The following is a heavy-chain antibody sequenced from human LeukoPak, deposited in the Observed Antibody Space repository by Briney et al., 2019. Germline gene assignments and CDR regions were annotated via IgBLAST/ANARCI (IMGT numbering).Heavy chain of an antibody. V-gene: IGHV4-61*08. CDR1: GGSISSGGYY. CDR2: IFYSGNT. CDR3: ARQASWLPYFDL. D-gene: IGHD6-13*01. J-gene: IGHJ2*01. Sequence: SQTLSLTCTVSGGSISSGGYYWSWIRQPPGQGLEWIGYIFYSGNTNYNPTLKSRVTISVDTSENQFSLRLSSVTAADTAVYFCARQASWLPYFDLWGRGTLVAVSS.